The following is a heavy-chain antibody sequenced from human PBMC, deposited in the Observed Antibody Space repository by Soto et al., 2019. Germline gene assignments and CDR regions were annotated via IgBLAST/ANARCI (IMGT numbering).Heavy chain of an antibody. CDR3: ARALGYCSGGCFDY. V-gene: IGHV3-23*01. Sequence: PGGSLRLSCAASGFTFSSYAMSWVRQAPGKGLEWVSAISGSGGSTYYADSVKGRFTISRDNSKNTLYLQMNSLRAEDTAVYYCARALGYCSGGCFDYWGQGALVTVSS. D-gene: IGHD2-15*01. CDR2: ISGSGGST. CDR1: GFTFSSYA. J-gene: IGHJ4*02.